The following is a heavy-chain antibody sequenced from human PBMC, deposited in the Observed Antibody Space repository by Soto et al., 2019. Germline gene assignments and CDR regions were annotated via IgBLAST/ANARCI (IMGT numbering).Heavy chain of an antibody. Sequence: SVKVSCKASGGTLSDYAFSWVRQAPGQRLEWMGWIIAIIGYTNYAQKLQGRVTITGDTSASTAYMELSSLRSEDTAVYYCARDLAFDIWGQGTMVTVS. J-gene: IGHJ3*02. CDR2: IIAIIGYT. V-gene: IGHV1-69*10. CDR3: ARDLAFDI. CDR1: GGTLSDYA.